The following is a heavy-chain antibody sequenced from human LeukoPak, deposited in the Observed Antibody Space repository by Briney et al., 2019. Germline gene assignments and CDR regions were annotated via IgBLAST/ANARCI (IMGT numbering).Heavy chain of an antibody. D-gene: IGHD6-13*01. V-gene: IGHV3-7*01. J-gene: IGHJ4*02. Sequence: PGGSLRLSCAASGFTFSSYWMSWVRQAPGKGLEWVANLKQDESEKYYVDSVKGRFTISRDNGKNSLYLQMYSLRAEDTAVYFCARDLPDSSSFDYWGQGTLVTVSS. CDR2: LKQDESEK. CDR1: GFTFSSYW. CDR3: ARDLPDSSSFDY.